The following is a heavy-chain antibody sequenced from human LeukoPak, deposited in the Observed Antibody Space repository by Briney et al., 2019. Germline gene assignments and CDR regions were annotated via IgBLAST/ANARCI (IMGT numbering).Heavy chain of an antibody. J-gene: IGHJ6*02. CDR3: ARQGPGSTTDDYFYGMDV. Sequence: PSETLSLTCTVSGGSISRSSFYWGWIRQPPGKGLEWIGSIYYGGTTYYNPSLKSRVTMSLDTSKNQFSLNLSSVTAADTALYYCARQGPGSTTDDYFYGMDVWGQGTTVTVSS. D-gene: IGHD3-16*01. V-gene: IGHV4-39*01. CDR2: IYYGGTT. CDR1: GGSISRSSFY.